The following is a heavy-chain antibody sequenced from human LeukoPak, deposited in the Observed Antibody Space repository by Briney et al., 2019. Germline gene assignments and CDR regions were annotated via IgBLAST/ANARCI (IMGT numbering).Heavy chain of an antibody. CDR1: GGSISSGGYY. J-gene: IGHJ5*02. V-gene: IGHV4-30-4*08. CDR3: ARGDDYQNWFDP. D-gene: IGHD4-11*01. CDR2: IYYSGST. Sequence: SETLSLTCTVSGGSISSGGYYWSWIRQHPGKGLEWIGYIYYSGSTYYNPSLKSRVTISVDTSKNQFSLKLTSVTAADTAVYFCARGDDYQNWFDPWGQGTLVTVSS.